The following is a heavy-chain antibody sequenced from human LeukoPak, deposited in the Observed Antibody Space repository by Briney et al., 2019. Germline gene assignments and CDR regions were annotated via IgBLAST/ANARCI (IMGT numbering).Heavy chain of an antibody. CDR3: AKSGSHFDFDY. Sequence: GGSLRVSCEASGFYFSKFWMSWVRQAPGKGLEWVANIDPDGSEKYYVDSVKGRFTVSRDNAKNSLYLQMNSLSPEDTAVYHCAKSGSHFDFDYWGQGTLVTVSS. V-gene: IGHV3-7*01. CDR1: GFYFSKFW. CDR2: IDPDGSEK. J-gene: IGHJ4*02. D-gene: IGHD1-26*01.